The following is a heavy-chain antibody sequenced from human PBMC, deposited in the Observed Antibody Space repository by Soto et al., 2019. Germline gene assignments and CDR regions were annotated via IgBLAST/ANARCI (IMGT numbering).Heavy chain of an antibody. D-gene: IGHD4-17*01. V-gene: IGHV2-5*02. CDR1: GFSLSTSGVG. J-gene: IGHJ4*02. Sequence: QITLKESGPTLVKPTQTLTLTCTFSGFSLSTSGVGVGWIRQPPGKALEWLALIYWDDDKRYSPSLKSRLTINKDTSKNQVVLTMTNMDPVDTATYYCAHRRDDYGDLPFDYWGQGTLVTVSS. CDR2: IYWDDDK. CDR3: AHRRDDYGDLPFDY.